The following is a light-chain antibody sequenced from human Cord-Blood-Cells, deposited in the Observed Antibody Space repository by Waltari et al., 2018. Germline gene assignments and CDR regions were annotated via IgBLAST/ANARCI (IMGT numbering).Light chain of an antibody. J-gene: IGKJ2*01. CDR3: QQYNNWPPYT. Sequence: EIVMTQSPATLSVSPGERANLSCRASQSVSSNLAWYQQKPGQAPRLLIYGASTMATGIPARFSCRGSGTDFTLTISSLQSEDFAVYYCQQYNNWPPYTFGQGTKLEIK. CDR1: QSVSSN. CDR2: GAS. V-gene: IGKV3-15*01.